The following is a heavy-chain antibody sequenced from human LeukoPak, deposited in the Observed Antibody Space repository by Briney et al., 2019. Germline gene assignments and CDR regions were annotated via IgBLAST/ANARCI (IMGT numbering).Heavy chain of an antibody. CDR1: GYTFTGYY. V-gene: IGHV1-2*02. J-gene: IGHJ5*02. Sequence: ASVKVSCKASGYTFTGYYMHWVRQAPGQGLEWMGWINPNSGGTNYAQKFQGRVTMTRDTSISTAYMELSRLRSDDTAVYYCARDRIPVNWFDPRGQGTLVTVSS. CDR3: ARDRIPVNWFDP. CDR2: INPNSGGT.